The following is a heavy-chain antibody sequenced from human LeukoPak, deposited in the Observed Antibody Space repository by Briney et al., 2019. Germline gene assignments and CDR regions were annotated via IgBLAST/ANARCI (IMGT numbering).Heavy chain of an antibody. D-gene: IGHD2-2*02. CDR3: ARGCSSTSCYNGGDYYGMDV. CDR1: GFTFSTYW. V-gene: IGHV3-74*01. J-gene: IGHJ6*02. Sequence: PGGSLRLSCAASGFTFSTYWMHWVRQAPGEGLVWVSRIKSDGSDTSYADSVKGRFTISRDNAKNSLYLQMNSLRAEDTAVYYCARGCSSTSCYNGGDYYGMDVWGQGTTVTVSS. CDR2: IKSDGSDT.